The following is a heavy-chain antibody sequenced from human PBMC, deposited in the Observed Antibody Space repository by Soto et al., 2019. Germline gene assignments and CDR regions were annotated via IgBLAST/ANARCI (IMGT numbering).Heavy chain of an antibody. Sequence: PSETRSLTYSVSCGSLNGYYWNLVRHPPGKGLEWIGEINHTGGTHYNPSLKSRVTMSVDTSKNQFSLRLSSVTAADTAIYYCATRITVFGLLIPPFDPWGQGTQVTVPQ. J-gene: IGHJ5*02. CDR1: CGSLNGYY. V-gene: IGHV4-34*01. CDR3: ATRITVFGLLIPPFDP. CDR2: INHTGGT. D-gene: IGHD3-3*01.